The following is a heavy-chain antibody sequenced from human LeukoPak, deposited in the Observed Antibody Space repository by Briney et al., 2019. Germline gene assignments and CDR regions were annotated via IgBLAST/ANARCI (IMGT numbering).Heavy chain of an antibody. J-gene: IGHJ4*02. Sequence: SETLSLTCTVSGGSISSYYWSWIRQPAGKGLEWIGRIYTSGSTNCNPSLKSRVTMSVDTSKNQFSLKLSSVTAADTAVYYCARFGSVDDSSGYYLDYWGQGTLVTVSS. V-gene: IGHV4-4*07. CDR3: ARFGSVDDSSGYYLDY. CDR2: IYTSGST. D-gene: IGHD3-22*01. CDR1: GGSISSYY.